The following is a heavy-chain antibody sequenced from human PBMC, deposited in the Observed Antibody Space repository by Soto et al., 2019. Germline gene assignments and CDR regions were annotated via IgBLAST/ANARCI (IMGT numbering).Heavy chain of an antibody. Sequence: PGGSLRLSCAASGFTFSSYWTHWVRQAPGKGLVWVSRINSDGSSTGYADSVMGRFTISRDNAKNTLYLQMNSLRAEDTAVYYCARDQGYCSGGSCYVAGYWGQGTLVTVSS. CDR2: INSDGSST. D-gene: IGHD2-15*01. CDR3: ARDQGYCSGGSCYVAGY. J-gene: IGHJ4*02. CDR1: GFTFSSYW. V-gene: IGHV3-74*01.